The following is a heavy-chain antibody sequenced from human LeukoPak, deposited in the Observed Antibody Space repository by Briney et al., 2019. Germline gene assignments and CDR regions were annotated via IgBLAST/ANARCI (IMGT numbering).Heavy chain of an antibody. CDR2: INPNSGGT. CDR3: ARVGKIVVVPRFDY. J-gene: IGHJ4*02. Sequence: EASVKVSCKASGYTFTGYYMHWVRQAPGQGLEWMGWINPNSGGTNYAQKFQGRVTMTRDTSISTAYMEPSRLRSDDTAVYYCARVGKIVVVPRFDYWGQGTLVTVSS. V-gene: IGHV1-2*02. D-gene: IGHD3-22*01. CDR1: GYTFTGYY.